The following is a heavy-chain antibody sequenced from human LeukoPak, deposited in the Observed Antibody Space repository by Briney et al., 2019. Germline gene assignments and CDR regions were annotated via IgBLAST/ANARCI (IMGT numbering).Heavy chain of an antibody. Sequence: ASVKVSCKVSGYTLTELSMHWVRQAPGKGLEWMGGFDPEDGETIYARKFQGRVTMTEDTSTDTAYMELSSLRSEDTAVYYCATGASDYVWGSYRYSFYFDYWGQGTLVTVSS. CDR1: GYTLTELS. CDR2: FDPEDGET. CDR3: ATGASDYVWGSYRYSFYFDY. V-gene: IGHV1-24*01. J-gene: IGHJ4*02. D-gene: IGHD3-16*02.